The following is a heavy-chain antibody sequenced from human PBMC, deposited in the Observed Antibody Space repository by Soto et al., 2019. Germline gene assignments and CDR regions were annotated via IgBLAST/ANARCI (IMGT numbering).Heavy chain of an antibody. CDR2: ISFSGNII. D-gene: IGHD2-2*01. J-gene: IGHJ4*02. CDR3: VRDTMRASADASLDY. V-gene: IGHV3-48*03. CDR1: GFTVSTYE. Sequence: GGSLSLSCSASGFTVSTYEFNLVRQAPGRGLEWISYISFSGNIIKYAESVKGRFTISRDNAENSLHLHMSNLRVDDTALYFFVRDTMRASADASLDYGGKGTQVTAPQ.